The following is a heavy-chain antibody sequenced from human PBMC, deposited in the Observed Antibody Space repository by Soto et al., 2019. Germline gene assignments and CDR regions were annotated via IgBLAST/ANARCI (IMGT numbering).Heavy chain of an antibody. CDR3: AKDGRPSPGQQPEDWXDP. Sequence: GGSLRLSCAASGFTFSSYAMSWVRQAPGKGLEWVSAISGSGGSTYYADSVKGRFTISRDNSKNTLYLQMNSLRAEDTAVYYCAKDGRPSPGQQPEDWXDPWGQGTLVTVSS. CDR2: ISGSGGST. CDR1: GFTFSSYA. V-gene: IGHV3-23*01. D-gene: IGHD6-13*01. J-gene: IGHJ5*02.